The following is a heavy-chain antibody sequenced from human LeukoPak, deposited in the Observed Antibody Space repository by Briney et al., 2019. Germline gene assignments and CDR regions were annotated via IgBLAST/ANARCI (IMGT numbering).Heavy chain of an antibody. CDR3: ARERVEGATSFDY. J-gene: IGHJ4*02. Sequence: ASVKVSCKASGYTFTSYYMHWVRQAPGQGLEWMGWINPNSGGTNYAQKFQGRVTMTRDTSISTAYMELSRLRSDDTAVYYCARERVEGATSFDYWGQGTLVTVSS. CDR2: INPNSGGT. V-gene: IGHV1-2*02. D-gene: IGHD1-26*01. CDR1: GYTFTSYY.